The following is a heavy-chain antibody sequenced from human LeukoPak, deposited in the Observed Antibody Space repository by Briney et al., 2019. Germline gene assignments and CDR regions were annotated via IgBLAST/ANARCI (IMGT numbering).Heavy chain of an antibody. D-gene: IGHD6-13*01. J-gene: IGHJ4*02. CDR3: ARVPNRTGSSWDY. CDR2: ISSSSSYI. V-gene: IGHV3-21*01. CDR1: GFTFSSYS. Sequence: GGSLRLSCAASGFTFSSYSMNWVRQAPGKGLEWVSSISSSSSYIYYADSVKGRFTISRDNAKNSLYLQMNSLRAEDTAVYYCARVPNRTGSSWDYWGQGTLITVSS.